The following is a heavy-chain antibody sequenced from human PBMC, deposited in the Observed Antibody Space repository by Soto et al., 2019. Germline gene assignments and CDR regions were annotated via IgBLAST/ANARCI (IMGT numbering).Heavy chain of an antibody. CDR1: GGSISSGCYY. CDR3: ARDSLQPAPTSAYYFDY. V-gene: IGHV4-31*03. Sequence: LSLTCTVSGGSISSGCYYWSWIRQHPGKGLEWIGYIYYSGSTYYNPSLKSRVTISVDTSKNQFSLKLSSVTAADTAVYYCARDSLQPAPTSAYYFDYWGQGTLVTVSS. D-gene: IGHD2-2*01. CDR2: IYYSGST. J-gene: IGHJ4*02.